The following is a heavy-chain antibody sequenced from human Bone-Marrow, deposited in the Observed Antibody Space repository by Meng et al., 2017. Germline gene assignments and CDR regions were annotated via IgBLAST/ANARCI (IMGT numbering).Heavy chain of an antibody. CDR2: INPNSGGT. V-gene: IGHV1-2*02. J-gene: IGHJ3*02. CDR3: ARDDPLRAFDI. Sequence: ASVKVSCKASGGTFSSYAISWVRQAPGQGLEWMGWINPNSGGTNYAQKFQGRVTMTRDTSISTAYMEPSRLRSDDTAVYYCARDDPLRAFDIWGQGTMVTVSS. CDR1: GGTFSSYA.